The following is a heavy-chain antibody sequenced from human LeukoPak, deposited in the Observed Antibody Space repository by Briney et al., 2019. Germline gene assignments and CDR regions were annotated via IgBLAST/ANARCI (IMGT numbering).Heavy chain of an antibody. CDR2: MNPNSGNT. Sequence: GASVKVSCKASGYTFTSYDINWVRQATGQGLEWMGWMNPNSGNTGYAQKFQGRVTMTRNTSISTAYMELSSLRSEDTAVYYCARAIYDSSGYYRYYFDYWGQGTLVTASS. V-gene: IGHV1-8*01. CDR1: GYTFTSYD. J-gene: IGHJ4*02. D-gene: IGHD3-22*01. CDR3: ARAIYDSSGYYRYYFDY.